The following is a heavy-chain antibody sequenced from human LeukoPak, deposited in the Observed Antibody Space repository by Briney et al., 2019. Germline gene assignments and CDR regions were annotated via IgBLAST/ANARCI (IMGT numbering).Heavy chain of an antibody. V-gene: IGHV1-18*01. CDR2: ISAYNGNT. Sequence: ASVKVSCKASGYTFTSYGISWVRQAPGQGLEWMGWISAYNGNTNYAQKLQGRVTMTTDTSTSTAYMELGSLRSDDTAVYYCARDTYYDILTGYYNSIDYYYYGMDVWGQGTTVTVSS. CDR3: ARDTYYDILTGYYNSIDYYYYGMDV. CDR1: GYTFTSYG. J-gene: IGHJ6*02. D-gene: IGHD3-9*01.